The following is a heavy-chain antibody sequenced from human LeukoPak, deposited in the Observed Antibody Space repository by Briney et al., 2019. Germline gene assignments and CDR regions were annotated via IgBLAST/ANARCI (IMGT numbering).Heavy chain of an antibody. D-gene: IGHD3-22*01. CDR2: IIPIFGTA. Sequence: VASVKVSCKASGGTFSSYAISWVRQAPGQGLEWMGGIIPIFGTANYAQKFQGRVTITADESTSTAYMELSSLRSEDTAVYYCAKDVNSSGYYLGFDYWGQGTLVTVSS. V-gene: IGHV1-69*13. CDR1: GGTFSSYA. J-gene: IGHJ4*02. CDR3: AKDVNSSGYYLGFDY.